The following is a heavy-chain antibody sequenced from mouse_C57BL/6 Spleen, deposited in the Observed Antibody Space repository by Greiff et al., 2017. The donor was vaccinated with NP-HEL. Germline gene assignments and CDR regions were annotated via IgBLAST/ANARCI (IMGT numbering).Heavy chain of an antibody. CDR2: IRNKANGYTT. CDR3: ARSQLRRRGYFDV. CDR1: GFTFTDYY. V-gene: IGHV7-3*01. Sequence: EVHLVESGGGLVQPGGSLSLSCAASGFTFTDYYMSWVRQPPGKALEWLGFIRNKANGYTTEYSASVKGRFTISRDNSQSILYLQMNALRAEDSATYYCARSQLRRRGYFDVWGTGTTVTVSS. J-gene: IGHJ1*03. D-gene: IGHD1-2*01.